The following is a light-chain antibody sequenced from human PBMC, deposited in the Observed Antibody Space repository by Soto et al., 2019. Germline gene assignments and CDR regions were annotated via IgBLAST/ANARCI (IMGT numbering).Light chain of an antibody. CDR1: SSNIGSNA. V-gene: IGLV1-44*01. J-gene: IGLJ1*01. CDR2: SNN. Sequence: QSVLTQPPSASGTPGQRVTISCSGGSSNIGSNAVTWYRQLPGTAPKLLIYSNNQRPSGVPDRFSGSKSGTSASPAISGLQSDDEADYYCASWDDSLNGRYVFXSGTKRTVL. CDR3: ASWDDSLNGRYV.